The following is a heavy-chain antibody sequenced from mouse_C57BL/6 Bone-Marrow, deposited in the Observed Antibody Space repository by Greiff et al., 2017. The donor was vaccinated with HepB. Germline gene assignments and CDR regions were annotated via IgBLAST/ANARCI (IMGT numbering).Heavy chain of an antibody. Sequence: DVKLVESEGGLVQPGSSMKLSCTASGFTFSDYYMAWVRQVPEKGLEWVANINYDGSSTYYLDSLKSRFIISRDNAKNILYLEMSSLKSEDTASYYCARGSATVVAPYWYFDGWGTGTTVTVSS. CDR2: INYDGSST. V-gene: IGHV5-16*01. D-gene: IGHD1-1*01. CDR3: ARGSATVVAPYWYFDG. CDR1: GFTFSDYY. J-gene: IGHJ1*03.